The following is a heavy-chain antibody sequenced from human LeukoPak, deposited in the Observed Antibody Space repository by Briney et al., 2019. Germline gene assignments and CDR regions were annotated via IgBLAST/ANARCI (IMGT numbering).Heavy chain of an antibody. D-gene: IGHD3-9*01. Sequence: RASVKVSCKASGYTFTSYGISWVRQAPGQGLEWMGWISAYNGNTNYAQKLQGRVTMTTDTSTSTAYMELRSLRSDDTAVYYCARDYRDDILTGYSFYYYYGMDVWGQGTTVTVSS. CDR2: ISAYNGNT. CDR1: GYTFTSYG. J-gene: IGHJ6*02. V-gene: IGHV1-18*01. CDR3: ARDYRDDILTGYSFYYYYGMDV.